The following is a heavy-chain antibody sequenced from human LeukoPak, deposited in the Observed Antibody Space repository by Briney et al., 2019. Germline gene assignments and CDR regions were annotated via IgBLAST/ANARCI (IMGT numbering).Heavy chain of an antibody. CDR3: AREGLGLITMVRGVIDY. CDR2: TYYRSKWYN. J-gene: IGHJ4*02. Sequence: SQTLSLTCAISGDSVSSNSAAWNWIRQSPSGGLEWLGRTYYRSKWYNDYAVSVKSRITINPDTSKNQFSLQLNSVTPEDTAVYYCAREGLGLITMVRGVIDYWGQGTLVTVSS. V-gene: IGHV6-1*01. D-gene: IGHD3-10*01. CDR1: GDSVSSNSAA.